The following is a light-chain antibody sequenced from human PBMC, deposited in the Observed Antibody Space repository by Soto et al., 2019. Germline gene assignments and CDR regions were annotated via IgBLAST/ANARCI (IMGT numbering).Light chain of an antibody. J-gene: IGLJ2*01. CDR3: QVWESYSDVP. CDR1: NIGIRS. Sequence: SYELTQPPSVSVAPGQTASITCVGDNIGIRSVHWYQQKPRQAPVLGLYEDSDRPSGIPDRFSGSNSGNTATLTISRVEAGDEADYYCQVWESYSDVPFGGGTKLTVL. CDR2: EDS. V-gene: IGLV3-21*02.